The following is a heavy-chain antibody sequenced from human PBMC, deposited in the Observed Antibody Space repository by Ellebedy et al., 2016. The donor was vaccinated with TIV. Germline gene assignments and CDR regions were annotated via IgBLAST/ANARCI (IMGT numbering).Heavy chain of an antibody. J-gene: IGHJ4*02. D-gene: IGHD6-19*01. V-gene: IGHV5-51*01. Sequence: GESLKISCKGSGYSFTSNWIGWVRQMPGKGLEWMGIIYPGDSDTRYSPSFQGQVTISADKSISTAYLQWSSLKASDTAMYYCARYSSGWYNGYYFDYWGQGTLVTVSS. CDR1: GYSFTSNW. CDR2: IYPGDSDT. CDR3: ARYSSGWYNGYYFDY.